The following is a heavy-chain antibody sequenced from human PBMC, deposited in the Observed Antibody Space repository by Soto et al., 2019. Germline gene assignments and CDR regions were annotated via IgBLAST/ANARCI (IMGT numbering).Heavy chain of an antibody. CDR2: IYPGDSDT. CDR1: GYRCTRYS. Sequence: GQSMKISWRGFGYRCTRYSIGAVRQMPRKGLEWMGIIYPGDSDTRYSPSFQGQVTISADKAISTGYRECGSVKASNIAMYYCAKHRTWIQRPYGIDISGQGTRVTVSS. CDR3: AKHRTWIQRPYGIDI. D-gene: IGHD5-18*01. J-gene: IGHJ6*01. V-gene: IGHV5-51*01.